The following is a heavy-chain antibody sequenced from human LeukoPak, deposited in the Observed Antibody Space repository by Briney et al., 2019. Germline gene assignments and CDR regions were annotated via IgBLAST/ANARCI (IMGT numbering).Heavy chain of an antibody. D-gene: IGHD5-18*01. CDR1: GYTFTGYY. CDR2: ISAFSGNT. V-gene: IGHV1-18*04. Sequence: ASVKVSCKASGYTFTGYYMHWVRQAPGQGLEWMGWISAFSGNTKYAQKHQVRFTMTIGTSTNTAYMDLVSLSSDDTAVYYCAKSILDTAVAGSDYWGQGTLVTVSS. J-gene: IGHJ4*02. CDR3: AKSILDTAVAGSDY.